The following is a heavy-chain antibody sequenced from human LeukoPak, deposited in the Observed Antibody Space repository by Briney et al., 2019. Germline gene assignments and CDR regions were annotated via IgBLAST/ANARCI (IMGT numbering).Heavy chain of an antibody. CDR3: ARNLLGIAVAGS. CDR2: IYYSGST. J-gene: IGHJ5*02. CDR1: GYSISSSSW. V-gene: IGHV4-28*01. D-gene: IGHD6-13*01. Sequence: SDTLSLTCAVSGYSISSSSWWGWIRQPPGKGLEWIGYIYYSGSTYYNPSLKSRVTMSVDTSKNQFSLKLSSVTAVGTAVYYCARNLLGIAVAGSWGQGILVTVSS.